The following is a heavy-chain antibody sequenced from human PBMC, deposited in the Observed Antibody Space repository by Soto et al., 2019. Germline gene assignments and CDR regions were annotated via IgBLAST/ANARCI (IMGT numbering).Heavy chain of an antibody. CDR3: ARHTLTIVGATEIWFDP. V-gene: IGHV4-39*01. J-gene: IGHJ5*02. D-gene: IGHD1-26*01. CDR1: GGSFSGYY. Sequence: SETLSLTCTVYGGSFSGYYWGWIRQPPGKGLEWIGSIYYSGSTYYNPSLKSRVTISVDTSKNQFSLKLSSVTAADTAVYYCARHTLTIVGATEIWFDPWGQGTLVTVSS. CDR2: IYYSGST.